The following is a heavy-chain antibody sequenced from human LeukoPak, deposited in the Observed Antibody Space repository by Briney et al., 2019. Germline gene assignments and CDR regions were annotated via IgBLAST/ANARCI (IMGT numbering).Heavy chain of an antibody. J-gene: IGHJ3*02. CDR2: IYSGGST. V-gene: IGHV3-53*01. Sequence: GGSLRLSCAASGFTVSSNYMSWVRQAPGKGLEWVSVIYSGGSTYYADSVKGRFTISRDNSKNTLYLQMNSLRAEDTAVYYCAKYGYSQGTKDALDIWGQGTMVTVSS. D-gene: IGHD4-11*01. CDR1: GFTVSSNY. CDR3: AKYGYSQGTKDALDI.